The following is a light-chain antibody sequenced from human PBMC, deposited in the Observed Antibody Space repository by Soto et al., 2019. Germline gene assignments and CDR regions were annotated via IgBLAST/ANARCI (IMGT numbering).Light chain of an antibody. J-gene: IGKJ1*01. V-gene: IGKV3-15*01. Sequence: EIVMTQSPATLSVSPGERATLSCSASQSVSNNLAWYQQKPVQAPRLLIYGASTRATGIPARFSGSGSGTEFTLTISSLQSEDFAVYYCQQSNNWPPWTFGQGTKVEIK. CDR1: QSVSNN. CDR3: QQSNNWPPWT. CDR2: GAS.